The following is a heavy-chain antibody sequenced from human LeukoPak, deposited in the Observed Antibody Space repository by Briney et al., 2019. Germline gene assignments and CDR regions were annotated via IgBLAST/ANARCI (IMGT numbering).Heavy chain of an antibody. CDR3: AKGGYSGYDYFDY. CDR2: IKHDGTKT. V-gene: IGHV3-7*05. Sequence: GGSLRLSCEASGFTFSNNWMTWVRQAPGKGLEWVANIKHDGTKTYYVDSVKGRFTISRDNAKNSVYLQMNSLRAEDTAVYYCAKGGYSGYDYFDYWGQGTLVTVSS. J-gene: IGHJ4*02. D-gene: IGHD5-12*01. CDR1: GFTFSNNW.